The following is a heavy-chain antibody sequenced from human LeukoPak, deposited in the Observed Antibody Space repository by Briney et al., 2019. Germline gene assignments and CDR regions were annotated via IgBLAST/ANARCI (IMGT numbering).Heavy chain of an antibody. CDR3: ARVLRGGTYYFDY. CDR1: GGSISSSSYY. J-gene: IGHJ4*02. Sequence: SETLSLTCTVSGGSISSSSYYWGWIRQPPGKGLEWIGNIFYSGTTYYNPSLMSRVTISVDTSKNHFSLKMRSVTAADTAVYYCARVLRGGTYYFDYWGQGTLVTVSS. CDR2: IFYSGTT. V-gene: IGHV4-39*02. D-gene: IGHD2-15*01.